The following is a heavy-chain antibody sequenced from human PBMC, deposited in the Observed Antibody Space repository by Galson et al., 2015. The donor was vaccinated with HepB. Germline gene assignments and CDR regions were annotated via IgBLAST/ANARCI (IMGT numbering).Heavy chain of an antibody. D-gene: IGHD2-2*01. CDR1: GYSFTSYW. CDR2: IYPGDSDT. V-gene: IGHV5-51*01. J-gene: IGHJ6*02. Sequence: QSGAEVKKPGESLKISCKGSGYSFTSYWIGWVRQMPGKGLEWMGIIYPGDSDTRYSPSFQGQVTISADKSISTAYLQWSSLKASDTAMYYCARHQYRDIVVVPAAYRSHYYYYGMDVWGQGTTVTVSS. CDR3: ARHQYRDIVVVPAAYRSHYYYYGMDV.